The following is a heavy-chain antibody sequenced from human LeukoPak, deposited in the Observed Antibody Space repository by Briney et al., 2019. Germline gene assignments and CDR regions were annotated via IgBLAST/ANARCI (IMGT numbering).Heavy chain of an antibody. J-gene: IGHJ1*01. CDR3: AREVPWDGDFQH. Sequence: QPGGSLRLSCAASGFTVSSTYMSWVRQAPGKGLEWVSGIESGGTTHYAASVKGRFTISRDNAKNTLYLQMNSLRAEDTAVYYCAREVPWDGDFQHWGQGTLVTVSS. V-gene: IGHV3-53*01. CDR2: IESGGTT. D-gene: IGHD1-26*01. CDR1: GFTVSSTY.